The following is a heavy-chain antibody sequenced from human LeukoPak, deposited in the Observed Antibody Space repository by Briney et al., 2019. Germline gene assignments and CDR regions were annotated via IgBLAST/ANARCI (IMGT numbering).Heavy chain of an antibody. CDR2: ISTSGST. D-gene: IGHD5-24*01. V-gene: IGHV4-61*02. CDR3: ARGCRDGYSNYWYFDL. CDR1: GGSISSGSYY. Sequence: SQTLSLTCTVSGGSISSGSYYWSWIRQPAGKGLEWIGRISTSGSTNYNPSLKSRVTISVDTPNNQFSLKLSSVTAADTAVYYCARGCRDGYSNYWYFDLWGRGTLVTVSS. J-gene: IGHJ2*01.